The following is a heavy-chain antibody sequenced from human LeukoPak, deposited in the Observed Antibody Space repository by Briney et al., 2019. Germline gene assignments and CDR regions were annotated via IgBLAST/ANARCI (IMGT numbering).Heavy chain of an antibody. CDR3: ARGTVAGPLDY. D-gene: IGHD6-13*01. V-gene: IGHV1-69*05. Sequence: ASVKVSCKASGGTFSSYAISWVRQAPGQGLEWMGGIIPIFGTADYAQKFQSRVTITTDESTSTAYMELSSLRSEDTAVYYCARGTVAGPLDYWGQGTLVTVSS. CDR1: GGTFSSYA. CDR2: IIPIFGTA. J-gene: IGHJ4*02.